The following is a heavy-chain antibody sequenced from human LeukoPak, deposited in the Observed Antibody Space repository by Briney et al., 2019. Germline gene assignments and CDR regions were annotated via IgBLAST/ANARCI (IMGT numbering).Heavy chain of an antibody. CDR1: GFTFSSYA. J-gene: IGHJ3*02. CDR3: ARPRLEYCSGGSCFDAFDI. D-gene: IGHD2-15*01. V-gene: IGHV3-23*01. Sequence: GGSLRLSCAASGFTFSSYAMSWVRQAPGKGLEWVSAISGSGSTTYYADSVKGRFTISRDNSENTLFLQMNSLTAEDTAIYSCARPRLEYCSGGSCFDAFDIWGQGTMVTVSS. CDR2: ISGSGSTT.